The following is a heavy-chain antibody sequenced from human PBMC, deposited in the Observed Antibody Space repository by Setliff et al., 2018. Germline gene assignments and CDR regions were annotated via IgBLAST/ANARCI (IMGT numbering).Heavy chain of an antibody. D-gene: IGHD1-1*01. Sequence: GGSLRLSCAASGFTFSSSAMAWVRQAPGKGLEWVSAISSTITSTYYADSVKGRFTISRDNSKNTLYLQMTSLRAEDTAIYYCARTTGYRLEGDFDYWGQGTLVTVSS. CDR3: ARTTGYRLEGDFDY. V-gene: IGHV3-23*01. J-gene: IGHJ4*02. CDR1: GFTFSSSA. CDR2: ISSTITST.